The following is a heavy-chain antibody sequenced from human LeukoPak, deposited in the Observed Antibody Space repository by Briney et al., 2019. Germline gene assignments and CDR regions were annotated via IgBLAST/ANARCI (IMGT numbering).Heavy chain of an antibody. CDR2: IYHSGST. CDR3: ARTEQLRGAGDY. J-gene: IGHJ4*02. D-gene: IGHD6-6*01. CDR1: GGSISSGGYY. Sequence: PSETLSLTCTVSGGSISSGGYYWSWIRQPPGKGLEWIGYIYHSGSTYYNPSLKSRVTISVDRSKNQFSLKLSSVTAADTAVYYCARTEQLRGAGDYWGQGTLVTVSS. V-gene: IGHV4-30-2*01.